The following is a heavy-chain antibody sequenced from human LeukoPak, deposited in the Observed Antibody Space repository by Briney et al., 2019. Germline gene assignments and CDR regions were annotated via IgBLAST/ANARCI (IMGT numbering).Heavy chain of an antibody. CDR1: GFTFSSYS. Sequence: GGSLRLSCAASGFTFSSYSMNWVRQAPGKGLEWVSYISSSSSTIYYADSVKGRFTISRDNAKNSLYLQMNSQRAEDTAVYYCARAGAYCSSTSCPNSYYYYMDVWGKGTTVTVSS. J-gene: IGHJ6*03. CDR2: ISSSSSTI. V-gene: IGHV3-48*04. D-gene: IGHD2-2*01. CDR3: ARAGAYCSSTSCPNSYYYYMDV.